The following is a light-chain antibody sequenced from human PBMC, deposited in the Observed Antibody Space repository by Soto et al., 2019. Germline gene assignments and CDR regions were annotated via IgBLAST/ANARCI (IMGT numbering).Light chain of an antibody. CDR3: QSHDSSLNSWV. J-gene: IGLJ3*02. CDR1: SSNIGAGYD. Sequence: QSVLTQPPSMSGAPGQRVTISCTGSSSNIGAGYDVHWYQHLPGTAPKLLIYGNTNRPSGVPDRFSGSKSGTSASLAITGLQAEDEADYCCQSHDSSLNSWVFGGGTKVTVL. V-gene: IGLV1-40*01. CDR2: GNT.